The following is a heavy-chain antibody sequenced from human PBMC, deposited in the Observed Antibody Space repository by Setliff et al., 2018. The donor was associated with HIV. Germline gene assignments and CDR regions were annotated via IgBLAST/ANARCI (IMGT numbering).Heavy chain of an antibody. J-gene: IGHJ4*02. CDR2: ISQSGDRI. D-gene: IGHD6-13*01. CDR3: ARLYSSSWYDWVPFDY. Sequence: PGGSLRLSCAASGFTFDDYAMHWVRQAPGKGLEWVSGISQSGDRIYYADSVRGRFTISRDNSKNTLFLQMNSLRAEDTAVYYCARLYSSSWYDWVPFDYWGQGTLVTVSS. V-gene: IGHV3-23*01. CDR1: GFTFDDYA.